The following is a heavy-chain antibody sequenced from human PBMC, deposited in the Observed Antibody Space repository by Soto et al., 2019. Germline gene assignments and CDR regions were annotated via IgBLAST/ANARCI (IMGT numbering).Heavy chain of an antibody. D-gene: IGHD6-13*01. CDR1: GFTFSSYD. CDR3: ASGQFHSSSWYFDY. V-gene: IGHV3-30*04. J-gene: IGHJ4*02. CDR2: ISYYGSNT. Sequence: GGSLRLSCAASGFTFSSYDMHWVRQAPGKGLEWVAVISYYGSNTYYADSVKGRFTISRDNSKNTLYLQMNSLRAEDSAGYYCASGQFHSSSWYFDYWGQGTLVTVSS.